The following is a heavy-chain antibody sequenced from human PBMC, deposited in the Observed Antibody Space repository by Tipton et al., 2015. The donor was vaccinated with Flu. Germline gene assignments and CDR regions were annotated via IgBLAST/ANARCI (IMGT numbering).Heavy chain of an antibody. J-gene: IGHJ3*02. CDR3: ARDSSYCSGGSCYSGAFDI. CDR2: IYYSGST. D-gene: IGHD2-15*01. Sequence: TLSLTCTVSGCSISSSSYYWGWIRQPPGKGLEWIGSIYYSGSTYYNPSLKSRVTISVDTSKNQFSLKLSSVTAADTAVYYCARDSSYCSGGSCYSGAFDIWGQGTMVTVSS. V-gene: IGHV4-39*07. CDR1: GCSISSSSYY.